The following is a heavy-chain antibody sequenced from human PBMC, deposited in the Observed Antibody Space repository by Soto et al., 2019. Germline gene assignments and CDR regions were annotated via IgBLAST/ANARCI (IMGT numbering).Heavy chain of an antibody. D-gene: IGHD4-17*01. J-gene: IGHJ6*03. CDR3: ARDGGMTTVSRDRYYYYYMDV. Sequence: ASVKVSCKASGYTFTGYYMHWVRQAPGQGLEWMGWINPNSGGTNYAQKFQGWVTMTRDTSISTAYMELSRLRSDDTAVYYCARDGGMTTVSRDRYYYYYMDVWGKGTTVTVSS. CDR1: GYTFTGYY. V-gene: IGHV1-2*04. CDR2: INPNSGGT.